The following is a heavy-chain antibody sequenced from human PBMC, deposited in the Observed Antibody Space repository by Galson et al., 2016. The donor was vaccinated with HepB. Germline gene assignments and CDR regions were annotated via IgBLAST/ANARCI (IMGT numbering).Heavy chain of an antibody. V-gene: IGHV3-48*02. CDR3: ARFPKEVTAITGKYAFHGMDV. Sequence: SLRLSCAASGFKFSNYSMNWVRQAPGKGLEWISYISTSSGTIYYADSVRDRFTVSRDNAKSSLFLRMSSLRDEDTAVYYCARFPKEVTAITGKYAFHGMDVWGPGTTVTVSS. D-gene: IGHD1-20*01. CDR2: ISTSSGTI. CDR1: GFKFSNYS. J-gene: IGHJ6*02.